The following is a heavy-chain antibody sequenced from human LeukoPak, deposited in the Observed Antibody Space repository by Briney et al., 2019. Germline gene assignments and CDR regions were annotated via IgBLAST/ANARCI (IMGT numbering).Heavy chain of an antibody. CDR3: ARRFTMIVVIPEDYFDY. CDR1: GGSISSSSYY. Sequence: SETLSLTCTVSGGSISSSSYYWGWIRQPPGKGLEWIGSIYYSGSTYYNPSLKSRVTISVDTSKNQFSLKLSSVTAADTAAYYCARRFTMIVVIPEDYFDYWGQGTLVTVSS. J-gene: IGHJ4*02. CDR2: IYYSGST. D-gene: IGHD3-22*01. V-gene: IGHV4-39*01.